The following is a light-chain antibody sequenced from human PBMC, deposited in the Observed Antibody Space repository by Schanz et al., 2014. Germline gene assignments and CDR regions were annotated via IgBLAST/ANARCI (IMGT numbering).Light chain of an antibody. V-gene: IGKV3-15*01. J-gene: IGKJ1*01. CDR2: GAS. CDR3: QQRSNWPPWT. CDR1: QSVRTN. Sequence: EILMTQSPATLSVSPGDRATLSCRASQSVRTNLAWYQQKPGQAPRLLIYGASTRAPGIPARFSGSGSGTEFALTISSLQSEDFAVYYCQQRSNWPPWTFGQGTKVEIK.